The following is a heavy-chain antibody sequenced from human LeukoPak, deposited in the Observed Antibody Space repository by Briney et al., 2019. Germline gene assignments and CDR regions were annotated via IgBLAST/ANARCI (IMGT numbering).Heavy chain of an antibody. D-gene: IGHD4-17*01. J-gene: IGHJ4*02. Sequence: GGSLRLPCAPSGFTFDDYGMSWVRQAPGKGLEWVSGIICKGGSPSYADSVKGRFTISRDNARNSMYLQMNSLRAEDTALYYCARDRTMSTVTDFDYWGQGTLVTVSS. CDR2: IICKGGSP. V-gene: IGHV3-20*04. CDR3: ARDRTMSTVTDFDY. CDR1: GFTFDDYG.